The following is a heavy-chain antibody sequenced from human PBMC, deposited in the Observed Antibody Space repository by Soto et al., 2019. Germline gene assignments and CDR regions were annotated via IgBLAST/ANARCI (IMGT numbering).Heavy chain of an antibody. Sequence: PSETLSLTCTVSGDSVTNGFYWGWIRQSAGQGLEWLGTVYPSGNTYYNPSVRGRVSMSIDPSKNQFSLSLTSVTAADTARYFCVGYTDSHNWFDPWGQGTLVTV. J-gene: IGHJ5*02. CDR3: VGYTDSHNWFDP. D-gene: IGHD5-12*01. CDR1: GDSVTNGFY. V-gene: IGHV4-38-2*02. CDR2: VYPSGNT.